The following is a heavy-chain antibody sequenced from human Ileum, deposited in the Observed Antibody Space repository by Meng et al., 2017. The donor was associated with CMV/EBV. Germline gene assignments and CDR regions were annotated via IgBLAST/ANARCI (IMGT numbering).Heavy chain of an antibody. D-gene: IGHD3-9*01. J-gene: IGHJ4*02. V-gene: IGHV3-21*04. CDR3: AKDRYFEPAHFDY. Sequence: GGSLRLSCAASGFTFSPYNVNWVRQAPGRGLEWVASTTLGGYTYVADSVKGRFTISRDDATNSLFLQMDSLRAEDTAVYYCAKDRYFEPAHFDYWGQGTLVTVSS. CDR1: GFTFSPYN. CDR2: TTLGGYT.